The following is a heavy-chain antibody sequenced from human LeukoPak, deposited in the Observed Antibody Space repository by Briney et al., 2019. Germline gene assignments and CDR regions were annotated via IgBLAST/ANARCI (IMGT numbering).Heavy chain of an antibody. Sequence: SETLSLTCAVYGGSFSGYYWRWIRQPPGKGLEWIGEINHSGSTNYNPSLKSRVTISVDTSKNQFSLKLSSVTAADTAVYYCARGDYYDSSGYYYGYYFDYWGQGTLVTVSS. CDR3: ARGDYYDSSGYYYGYYFDY. J-gene: IGHJ4*02. V-gene: IGHV4-34*01. D-gene: IGHD3-22*01. CDR2: INHSGST. CDR1: GGSFSGYY.